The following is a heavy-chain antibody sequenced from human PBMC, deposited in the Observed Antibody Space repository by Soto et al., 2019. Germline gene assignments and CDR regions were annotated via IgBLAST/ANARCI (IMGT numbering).Heavy chain of an antibody. CDR2: IYYSGST. Sequence: SETLSLTCTVSGGSMSSYYWSWIRQPPGKELEWIGYIYYSGSTDYNPSLKSRVTISVDTSKNQFSLELTSVTAADTAVYYCARSYYYYMDVWGKGTTVTVSS. CDR1: GGSMSSYY. CDR3: ARSYYYYMDV. J-gene: IGHJ6*03. V-gene: IGHV4-59*01.